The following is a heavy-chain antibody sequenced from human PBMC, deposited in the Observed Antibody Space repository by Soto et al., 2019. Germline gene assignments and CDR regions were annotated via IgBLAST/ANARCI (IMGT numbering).Heavy chain of an antibody. CDR3: AREAVLCFLYYFDY. CDR2: IAYDGSNK. D-gene: IGHD6-19*01. J-gene: IGHJ4*02. CDR1: GFTFSSYA. Sequence: GGSLRLSCAASGFTFSSYAMHWVRQAPGKGLEWVAVIAYDGSNKYYADSVKGRFTISRDNSKNTLYLQMNSLRAEATDAYSCAREAVLCFLYYFDYWGQGTLVTVSS. V-gene: IGHV3-30*04.